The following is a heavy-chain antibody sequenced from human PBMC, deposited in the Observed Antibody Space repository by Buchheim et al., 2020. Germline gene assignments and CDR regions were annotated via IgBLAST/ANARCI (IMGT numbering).Heavy chain of an antibody. J-gene: IGHJ4*02. V-gene: IGHV3-7*01. Sequence: EVQLVESGGGSVQPGGSLRLSCAASGMTFSGSWMSWVRQAPGKGLEWVAYIKQDGGEKNYVDSVRGRFTISRDNAKNSLYLQMNSLRAEDTAVYYCARAATGYFFDYWGQGT. CDR1: GMTFSGSW. CDR3: ARAATGYFFDY. D-gene: IGHD3-9*01. CDR2: IKQDGGEK.